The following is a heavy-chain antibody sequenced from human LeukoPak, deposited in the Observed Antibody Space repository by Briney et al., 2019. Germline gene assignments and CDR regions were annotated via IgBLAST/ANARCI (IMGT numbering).Heavy chain of an antibody. CDR1: GFNFSSYW. Sequence: GGSLRLSCAASGFNFSSYWMHWVRQAPGEGLVWVSRINSAASSTSYADSVKGRFTISRDNAKNTLYLQMNSLRAEDTAVYYCARGYCSSTNCPKAYYFDYWGQGTLVTVSS. D-gene: IGHD2-2*01. CDR2: INSAASST. V-gene: IGHV3-74*01. CDR3: ARGYCSSTNCPKAYYFDY. J-gene: IGHJ4*02.